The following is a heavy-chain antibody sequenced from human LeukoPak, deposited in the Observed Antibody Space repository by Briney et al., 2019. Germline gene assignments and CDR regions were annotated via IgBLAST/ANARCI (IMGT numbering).Heavy chain of an antibody. J-gene: IGHJ3*02. CDR1: GFTVSSIY. CDR2: IYGGGSR. Sequence: PGGSLRLSCAASGFTVSSIYMSWVRQAPGKGLECVSVIYGGGSRYYADSVKGRFTISRDNSKKMLYLLMNSLRGDDTAVYYCARGQYYFDGSGSDAFDNWGQGTMVTVSS. D-gene: IGHD3-22*01. V-gene: IGHV3-53*01. CDR3: ARGQYYFDGSGSDAFDN.